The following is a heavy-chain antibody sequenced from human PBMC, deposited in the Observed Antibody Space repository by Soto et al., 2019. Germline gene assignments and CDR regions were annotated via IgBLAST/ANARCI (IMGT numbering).Heavy chain of an antibody. J-gene: IGHJ4*02. CDR3: ARVRSSSWNLDNYYFDY. Sequence: QVQLQESGPGLVKPSQTLSLTCTVSGGSISSGGYYWSWIRQHPGKGLEWIGYIYYSGSTYYNPSLKSRVTISVDTSKNQFSLKLSSVTAADTAVYYCARVRSSSWNLDNYYFDYWGQGTLVTVSS. V-gene: IGHV4-31*03. CDR1: GGSISSGGYY. D-gene: IGHD6-13*01. CDR2: IYYSGST.